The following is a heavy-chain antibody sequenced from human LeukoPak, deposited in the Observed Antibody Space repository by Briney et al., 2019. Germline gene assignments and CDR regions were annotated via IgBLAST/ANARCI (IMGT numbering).Heavy chain of an antibody. CDR3: ARSSSDARSAFDI. D-gene: IGHD6-6*01. Sequence: PSETLSLTCSVSGGSISSGSYYWSWIRQPAGKGLEWIGRIYTSGSTNCNASLKSRVTISVDTSKNQFSLKLSSVTAADTAVYYCARSSSDARSAFDIWGQGTMVIVSS. J-gene: IGHJ3*02. CDR2: IYTSGST. V-gene: IGHV4-61*02. CDR1: GGSISSGSYY.